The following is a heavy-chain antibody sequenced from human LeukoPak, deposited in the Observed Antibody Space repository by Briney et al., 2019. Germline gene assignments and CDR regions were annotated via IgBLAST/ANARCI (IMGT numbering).Heavy chain of an antibody. Sequence: PRGSLRLSCAASGFTFSLYAMNWVRQAPGKGLEWISYINSGGDDIHYAASVRGRFTISRDDARNILFLQLSSPRAEDTAVYYCARDTIQPGLIDDWGQGTLVTVSS. CDR3: ARDTIQPGLIDD. J-gene: IGHJ4*02. V-gene: IGHV3-21*05. D-gene: IGHD2-2*01. CDR1: GFTFSLYA. CDR2: INSGGDDI.